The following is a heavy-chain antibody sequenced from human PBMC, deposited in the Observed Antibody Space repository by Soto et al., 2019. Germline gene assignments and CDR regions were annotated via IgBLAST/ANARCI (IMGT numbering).Heavy chain of an antibody. CDR3: ARDNSTNTGGITIFLFDP. CDR2: ISAYNGNT. J-gene: IGHJ5*02. CDR1: GYTFTSYG. D-gene: IGHD3-3*01. V-gene: IGHV1-18*01. Sequence: GASVKVSCKASGYTFTSYGISWGRQAPGQGPEWMGSISAYNGNTNYAQKLQGRVTMTTDISTSTAYMELRSLRSDDTAVYYCARDNSTNTGGITIFLFDPWGQGTMVTVSS.